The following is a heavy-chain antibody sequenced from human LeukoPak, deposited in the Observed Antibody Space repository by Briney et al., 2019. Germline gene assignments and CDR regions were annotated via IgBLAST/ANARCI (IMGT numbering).Heavy chain of an antibody. D-gene: IGHD2-2*02. CDR2: ISGGGGRT. CDR3: AKGREYQLLYIIDN. V-gene: IGHV3-23*01. J-gene: IGHJ4*02. CDR1: GFPFSSYA. Sequence: QPGGSLRLSCTTSGFPFSSYAMAWVRQAPGKGLEWVSSISGGGGRTDYADAVKGRFTISRDSSKNTLFLQMNSLRVEDTARYYCAKGREYQLLYIIDNWGQGTQVTVSS.